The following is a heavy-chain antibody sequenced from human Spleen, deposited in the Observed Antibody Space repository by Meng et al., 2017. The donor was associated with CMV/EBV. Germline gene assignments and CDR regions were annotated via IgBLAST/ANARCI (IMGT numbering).Heavy chain of an antibody. J-gene: IGHJ4*02. Sequence: GALRLSCAASGFTVSSNYMSWVRQAPGKGLEWVSVIYSGGSTYYADSVKGRFTISRDNSKNTLYLEMNSLKVDDTGVYYCAKSPRYCYGGDCYGTDLLLDYWGQGTLVTVSS. V-gene: IGHV3-53*01. D-gene: IGHD2-15*01. CDR2: IYSGGST. CDR3: AKSPRYCYGGDCYGTDLLLDY. CDR1: GFTVSSNY.